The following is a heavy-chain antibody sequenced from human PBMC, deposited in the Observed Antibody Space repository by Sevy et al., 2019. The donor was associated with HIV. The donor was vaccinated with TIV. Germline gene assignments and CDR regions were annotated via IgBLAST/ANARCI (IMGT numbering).Heavy chain of an antibody. D-gene: IGHD2-21*01. CDR1: EFTFSRYW. Sequence: GGSLRRSCATSEFTFSRYWMTWVRQAPGKGLEWVVYINQDGSQKSYVDSVKGRFTISRDNSKNSLFLQMNSLRAEDTAVYYCARAGPLGDLDHFDRWGQETLVTVSS. CDR2: INQDGSQK. V-gene: IGHV3-7*03. J-gene: IGHJ4*02. CDR3: ARAGPLGDLDHFDR.